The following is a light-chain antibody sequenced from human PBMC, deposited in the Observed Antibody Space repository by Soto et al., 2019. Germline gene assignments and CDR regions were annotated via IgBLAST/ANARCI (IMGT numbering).Light chain of an antibody. V-gene: IGKV1-5*01. Sequence: ASVGDRVPIPCRASQSISSYLNWYQQKPGKAPKLLIYDASSLESGVPSRFRGSGSGTEFTLAISSLQPDDFATYYCQQYNSFSYTFGQGTRLEIK. J-gene: IGKJ5*01. CDR3: QQYNSFSYT. CDR2: DAS. CDR1: QSISSY.